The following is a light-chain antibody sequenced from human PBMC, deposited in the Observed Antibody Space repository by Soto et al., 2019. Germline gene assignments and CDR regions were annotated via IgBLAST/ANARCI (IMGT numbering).Light chain of an antibody. CDR1: SSNIGSNT. CDR2: SNK. J-gene: IGLJ7*01. CDR3: AAWDDSLNGPV. Sequence: QSVLTQPPSASGTPGQRVTISCSGSSSNIGSNTVNWYQQLPGTAPKLLIYSNKQRPSGVPDRFSGSKSGTSASLAISGLQSEDEAYYYCAAWDDSLNGPVFGGGTQLTVL. V-gene: IGLV1-44*01.